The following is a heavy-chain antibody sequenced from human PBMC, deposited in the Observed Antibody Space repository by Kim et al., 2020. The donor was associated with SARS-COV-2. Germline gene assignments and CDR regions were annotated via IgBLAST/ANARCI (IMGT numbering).Heavy chain of an antibody. V-gene: IGHV3-53*01. CDR2: IYSGGST. CDR1: GFTVSSNY. J-gene: IGHJ4*02. D-gene: IGHD5-18*01. Sequence: LSLTCAASGFTVSSNYMSWVRQAPGKGLEWVSVIYSGGSTYYADSVKGRFTISRDNSKNTLYLQMNSLRAEDTAVYYCARGGYSYALPDDYWGQGTLVTVSS. CDR3: ARGGYSYALPDDY.